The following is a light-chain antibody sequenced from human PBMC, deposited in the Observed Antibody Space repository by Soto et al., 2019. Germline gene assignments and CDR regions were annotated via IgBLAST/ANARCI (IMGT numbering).Light chain of an antibody. Sequence: DIQMTQSPSSLSASVGDRVTITCRASQSISNFLNWYQQRQGQVPKLLTYAASSLHTGVPSRFSGSGSGTDFTLTITSLQPEDFTTYYCQQSHSSPPTFGQGTKVEIK. CDR2: AAS. CDR3: QQSHSSPPT. CDR1: QSISNF. V-gene: IGKV1-39*01. J-gene: IGKJ1*01.